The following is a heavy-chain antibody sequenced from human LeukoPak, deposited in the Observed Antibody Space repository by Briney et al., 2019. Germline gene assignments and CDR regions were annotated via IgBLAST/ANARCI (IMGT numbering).Heavy chain of an antibody. CDR1: GGSFSGYY. D-gene: IGHD3-22*01. CDR3: ASPDSRKSAFDI. CDR2: INHSGST. V-gene: IGHV4-34*01. J-gene: IGHJ3*02. Sequence: SETLSLTCAVYGGSFSGYYWSWIRQPPGKGVEWIGEINHSGSTNYNPALKRRVTISVETSKNQFSLKLSSVPAADTAVYYCASPDSRKSAFDIWGQGTMVTVSS.